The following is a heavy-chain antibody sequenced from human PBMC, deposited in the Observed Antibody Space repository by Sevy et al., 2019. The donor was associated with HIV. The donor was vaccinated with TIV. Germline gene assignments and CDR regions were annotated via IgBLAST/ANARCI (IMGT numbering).Heavy chain of an antibody. CDR2: ISYDGNYE. D-gene: IGHD2-15*01. Sequence: GGYLRLSCAAFGFTFRSYAMHWVRQAPGKGLERVAVISYDGNYENYADSVKGRFTISRDNSKNTLYLQMNSLRAEDTDVYYCARDARLTKSGANIWAFDYWGQGALVTVSS. CDR1: GFTFRSYA. J-gene: IGHJ4*02. V-gene: IGHV3-30-3*01. CDR3: ARDARLTKSGANIWAFDY.